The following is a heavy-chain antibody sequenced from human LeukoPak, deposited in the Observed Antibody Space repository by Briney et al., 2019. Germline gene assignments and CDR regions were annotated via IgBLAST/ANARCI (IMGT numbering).Heavy chain of an antibody. CDR3: AREGRGYRYGFRDGYNSLARGFDY. D-gene: IGHD5-24*01. CDR2: IYYSGST. Sequence: SETLSLTCTVSGGSISSYYWSWIRQPPGKGLEWIGYIYYSGSTNYNPSLKSRVTISVDTSKNQFSLKLSSVTAADTAVYYCAREGRGYRYGFRDGYNSLARGFDYWGQGTLVTVSS. J-gene: IGHJ4*02. V-gene: IGHV4-59*01. CDR1: GGSISSYY.